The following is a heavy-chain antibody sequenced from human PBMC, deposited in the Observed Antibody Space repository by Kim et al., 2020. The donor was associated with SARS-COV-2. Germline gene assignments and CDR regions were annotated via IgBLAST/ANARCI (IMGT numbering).Heavy chain of an antibody. CDR2: ISGSGGST. CDR3: AGGSYSSHDAFDI. V-gene: IGHV3-23*01. Sequence: GGSLRLSCAASGFTFSSYAMSWVRQAPGKGLEWVSAISGSGGSTYYADSVKGRFTISRDNSKNTLYLQMNSLRAEDTAVYYCAGGSYSSHDAFDIWGQGTMVTVSS. J-gene: IGHJ3*02. D-gene: IGHD1-26*01. CDR1: GFTFSSYA.